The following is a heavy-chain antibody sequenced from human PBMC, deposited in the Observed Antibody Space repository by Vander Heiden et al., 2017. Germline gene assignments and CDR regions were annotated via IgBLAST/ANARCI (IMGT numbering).Heavy chain of an antibody. Sequence: EVQLVESGGDLVQPGGSLRLSCAPSGFTFRNYWMTWVRQAPGKGLEWVANINQDGSITYYLDSMKGRFIISRDNSKSSLYLQLNSLRAEDTAIYYCARIGYSSSSLDYWGQGTLVTVSS. CDR1: GFTFRNYW. CDR3: ARIGYSSSSLDY. J-gene: IGHJ4*02. CDR2: INQDGSIT. V-gene: IGHV3-7*01. D-gene: IGHD6-6*01.